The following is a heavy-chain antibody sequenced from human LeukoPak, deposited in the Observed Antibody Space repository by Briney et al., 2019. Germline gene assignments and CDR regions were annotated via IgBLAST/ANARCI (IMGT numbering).Heavy chain of an antibody. CDR3: ARGRYSGFDL. V-gene: IGHV6-1*01. CDR1: GDSVSTNSVA. D-gene: IGHD2-15*01. J-gene: IGHJ3*01. CDR2: TYYRSKWNN. Sequence: SQTLSLTRAISGDSVSTNSVAWNWIRQSPSRGLEWLGRTYYRSKWNNDYAVSVRSRIAINPDTSKNQFSLQLNSVTPDDTALYFCARGRYSGFDLWGQGTMVTVSS.